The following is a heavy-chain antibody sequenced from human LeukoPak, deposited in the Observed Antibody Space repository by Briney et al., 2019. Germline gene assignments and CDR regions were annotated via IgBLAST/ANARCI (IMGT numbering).Heavy chain of an antibody. D-gene: IGHD3-10*01. J-gene: IGHJ4*02. CDR3: ARDPYGSGSRRKIFAY. CDR2: IIPILGIA. Sequence: SVKVSCKASGGTFSSYAISWVRQAPGQGLEWMGRIIPILGIANYAQKFQGRVTITADKSTSTAYMELSSLRSEDTAVYYCARDPYGSGSRRKIFAYWGQGTLVTVSS. V-gene: IGHV1-69*04. CDR1: GGTFSSYA.